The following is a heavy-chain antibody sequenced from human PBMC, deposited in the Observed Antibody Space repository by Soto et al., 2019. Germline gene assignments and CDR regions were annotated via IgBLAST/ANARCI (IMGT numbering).Heavy chain of an antibody. CDR3: ARVNGIRYSSSYEFDS. J-gene: IGHJ4*02. Sequence: SETLSLTCTVSGGSMSSYYWSWIRRPPGKGLEWIGYIYHSGSTNYNPSLKSRVTISVDTSKNQFSLKLSSVTAADTAVYYCARVNGIRYSSSYEFDSWGQGSLVTVSS. D-gene: IGHD6-6*01. V-gene: IGHV4-59*01. CDR2: IYHSGST. CDR1: GGSMSSYY.